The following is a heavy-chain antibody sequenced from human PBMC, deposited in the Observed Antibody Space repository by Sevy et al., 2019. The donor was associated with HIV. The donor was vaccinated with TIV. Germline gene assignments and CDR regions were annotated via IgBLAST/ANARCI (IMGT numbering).Heavy chain of an antibody. J-gene: IGHJ6*02. CDR3: TRARDRGYYGSGSYFYYYGMDV. V-gene: IGHV3-49*03. CDR1: GFTFGDYA. CDR2: IRSKAYGGTT. Sequence: GGSLRLSCTASGFTFGDYAMSWFHQAPGKGLEWVGFIRSKAYGGTTEYAASVKGRFTISRDDSKSIAYLQMNSLKTEDTAVYYCTRARDRGYYGSGSYFYYYGMDVWGQGTTVTVSS. D-gene: IGHD3-10*01.